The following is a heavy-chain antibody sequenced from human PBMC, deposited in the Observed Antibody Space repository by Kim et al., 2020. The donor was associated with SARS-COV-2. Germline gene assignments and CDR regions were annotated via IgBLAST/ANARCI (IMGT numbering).Heavy chain of an antibody. CDR1: GFTFSSYA. V-gene: IGHV3-30-3*02. CDR3: AKNSVVPADNYYYGMDV. J-gene: IGHJ6*02. Sequence: GGSLRLSCAASGFTFSSYAMHWVRQAPGKGLEWVAVISYDGSNKYYADSVKGRFTISRDNSKNTLYLQMNSLRAEDTAVYYCAKNSVVPADNYYYGMDVWGQGTTVTVSS. CDR2: ISYDGSNK. D-gene: IGHD2-2*01.